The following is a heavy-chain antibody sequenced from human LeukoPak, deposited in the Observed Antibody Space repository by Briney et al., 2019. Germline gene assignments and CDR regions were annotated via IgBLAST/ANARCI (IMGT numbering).Heavy chain of an antibody. Sequence: GGSLRLSCAASGFTFSSYSMNWVRQAPGKGLEWVSSISSSSSYIYYADSVKGRFTISRDNAKNSLFLQMSSLRAEDTAVYYCARDQRRHYGMDVWGQGTTVTVSS. CDR1: GFTFSSYS. J-gene: IGHJ6*02. CDR3: ARDQRRHYGMDV. V-gene: IGHV3-21*01. CDR2: ISSSSSYI.